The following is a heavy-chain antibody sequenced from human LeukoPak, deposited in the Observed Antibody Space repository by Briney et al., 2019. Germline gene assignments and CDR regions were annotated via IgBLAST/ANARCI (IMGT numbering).Heavy chain of an antibody. CDR3: ARGAEVWIQLWFHEENFDY. J-gene: IGHJ4*02. D-gene: IGHD5-18*01. Sequence: SETLSLTCTVSGGSISSSSYYWGWIRQPPGKGLEWIGSIYYSGSTYYNPSLKSRVTISVDTSKNQFSLKLSSVTAADTAVYYCARGAEVWIQLWFHEENFDYWGQGTLVTVSS. CDR2: IYYSGST. CDR1: GGSISSSSYY. V-gene: IGHV4-39*01.